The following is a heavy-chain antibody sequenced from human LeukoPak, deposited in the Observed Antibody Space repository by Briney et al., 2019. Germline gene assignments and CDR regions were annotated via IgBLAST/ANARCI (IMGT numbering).Heavy chain of an antibody. CDR2: ITGSGDTT. D-gene: IGHD2-21*02. J-gene: IGHJ4*02. Sequence: GGSLRLSCAASGFTFSNYAMSWVRQAPGKGLEWVSAITGSGDTTYYADSVKGRFTISRDNAKNSLYLQMNSLRAEDTAVYYCARDRVTSLGYWGQGTLVTVSS. CDR3: ARDRVTSLGY. CDR1: GFTFSNYA. V-gene: IGHV3-23*01.